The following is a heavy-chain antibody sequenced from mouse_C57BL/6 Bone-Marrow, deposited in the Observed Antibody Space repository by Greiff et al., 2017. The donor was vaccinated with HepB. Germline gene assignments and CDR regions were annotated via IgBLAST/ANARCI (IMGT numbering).Heavy chain of an antibody. J-gene: IGHJ2*01. CDR1: GYTFTDYY. Sequence: VQLQQSGPVLVKPGASVKMSCKASGYTFTDYYMNWVKQSHGKSLEWIGVINPYNGGTSYNQKFKGKATLTVDKSSSTAYMELNSLTSEDSAVYYCARGYWNYFDYWGQGTTLTVSS. CDR3: ARGYWNYFDY. CDR2: INPYNGGT. V-gene: IGHV1-19*01. D-gene: IGHD2-14*01.